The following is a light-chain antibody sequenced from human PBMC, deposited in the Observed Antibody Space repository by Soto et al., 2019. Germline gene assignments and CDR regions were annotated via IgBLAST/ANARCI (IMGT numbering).Light chain of an antibody. J-gene: IGKJ4*01. Sequence: EIVLTQSPGTLSLSPGERATLSCRASQSVSNNYLAWYQQKPGQAPRLLIYGASTRATGIPARFSGTGSGTDFTLTVSSLQSEDFAVYYCQQRSNWPPFTFGGGTKVDIK. CDR1: QSVSNNY. V-gene: IGKV3D-20*02. CDR3: QQRSNWPPFT. CDR2: GAS.